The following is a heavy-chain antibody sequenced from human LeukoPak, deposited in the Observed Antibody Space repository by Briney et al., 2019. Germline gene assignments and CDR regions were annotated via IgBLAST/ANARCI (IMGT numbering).Heavy chain of an antibody. CDR1: GGSISSSSYY. Sequence: SETLSLTCTVSGGSISSSSYYWGWIRQPPGKGLEWIGSIYYSGSTYYNPSLKSRVTISVDTSKNQFSLKLSSVTVADTAVYYCARPVNYYGSFDYWGQGTLVTVSS. V-gene: IGHV4-39*01. CDR2: IYYSGST. D-gene: IGHD3-10*01. J-gene: IGHJ4*02. CDR3: ARPVNYYGSFDY.